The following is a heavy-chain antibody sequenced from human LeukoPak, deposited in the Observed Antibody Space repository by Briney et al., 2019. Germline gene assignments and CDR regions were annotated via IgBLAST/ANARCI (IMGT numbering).Heavy chain of an antibody. CDR2: SIAYNGNR. J-gene: IGHJ6*03. Sequence: ASVTVSCKASGYTFTSYGISWVRQAPGQGLEWMGWSIAYNGNRNYAQKLQGRVTMTTDTSTSTAYMELRSLRSDDTAVYYCARDPPVAGSYYYYMDVWGKGTTVTVSS. CDR3: ARDPPVAGSYYYYMDV. CDR1: GYTFTSYG. V-gene: IGHV1-18*01. D-gene: IGHD6-19*01.